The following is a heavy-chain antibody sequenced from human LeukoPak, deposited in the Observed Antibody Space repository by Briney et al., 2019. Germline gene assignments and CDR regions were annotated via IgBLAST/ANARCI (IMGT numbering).Heavy chain of an antibody. CDR1: GFXFSSYA. V-gene: IGHV3-23*01. D-gene: IGHD6-13*01. CDR3: AKDRRAAAGGGYFDH. Sequence: PGGSPRLSCAASGFXFSSYAITWVRQAPGKGLEWVSGISGSGGSTYYADSVKGRFTISRDNSKNTLYLLMNSLRADDTAMYYCAKDRRAAAGGGYFDHWGQGTLVTASS. CDR2: ISGSGGST. J-gene: IGHJ4*02.